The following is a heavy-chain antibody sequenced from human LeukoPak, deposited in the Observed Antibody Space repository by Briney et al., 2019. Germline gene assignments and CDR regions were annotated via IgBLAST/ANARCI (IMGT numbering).Heavy chain of an antibody. Sequence: GGSLRLSCAASVITFGNNWMHWVRQGPGKGLVWMSRINGDGGGAIYSDSVKGRFTVSRDNAKNTLYLQMNRLRAEDTAVYYCARDVPHNWFDTWGQGTLVTVSS. CDR1: VITFGNNW. CDR2: INGDGGGA. CDR3: ARDVPHNWFDT. V-gene: IGHV3-74*01. J-gene: IGHJ5*02.